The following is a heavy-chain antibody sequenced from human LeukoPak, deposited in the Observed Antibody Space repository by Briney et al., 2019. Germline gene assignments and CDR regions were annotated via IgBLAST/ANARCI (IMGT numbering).Heavy chain of an antibody. CDR3: ARDLGEYSGYHY. Sequence: ASVKVSCKASGYTFTDYYIHWIQQAPGKGLEWMGWINPNSGGTNYAQKFQGRVTMTRDTSISTAYMELSRLRSDDTAVYYCARDLGEYSGYHYWGQGTLVTVSS. CDR2: INPNSGGT. V-gene: IGHV1-2*02. J-gene: IGHJ4*02. D-gene: IGHD5-12*01. CDR1: GYTFTDYY.